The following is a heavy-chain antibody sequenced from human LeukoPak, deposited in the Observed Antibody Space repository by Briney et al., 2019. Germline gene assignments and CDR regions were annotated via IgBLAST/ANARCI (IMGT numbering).Heavy chain of an antibody. Sequence: GGSLRLSCAASGFTFSSYSMNWVRQAPGKGLEWVSGISGSGGSTYYGDSVKGRFTISRDNSKNTLYLQMNSLRAEDTAVYYCAKVAMIVVVIIPDAFDIWGQGTMVTVSS. CDR1: GFTFSSYS. V-gene: IGHV3-23*01. J-gene: IGHJ3*02. D-gene: IGHD3-22*01. CDR2: ISGSGGST. CDR3: AKVAMIVVVIIPDAFDI.